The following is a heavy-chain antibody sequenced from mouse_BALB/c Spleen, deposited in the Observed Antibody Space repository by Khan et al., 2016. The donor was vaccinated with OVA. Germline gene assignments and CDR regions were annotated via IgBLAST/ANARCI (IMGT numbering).Heavy chain of an antibody. V-gene: IGHV1-80*01. CDR1: GYAFSNYL. D-gene: IGHD2-14*01. J-gene: IGHJ3*01. CDR2: IYPGDGTT. CDR3: ARSVYDYVVD. Sequence: QVQLQQSGAELVRPGSSVKISCKASGYAFSNYLMNWVKQGPGQGLEWIGQIYPGDGTTNYNGKLKDKATLTADNSSNTSTMQLSSLTSEASAVFFWARSVYDYVVDWGAGTLGTGSA.